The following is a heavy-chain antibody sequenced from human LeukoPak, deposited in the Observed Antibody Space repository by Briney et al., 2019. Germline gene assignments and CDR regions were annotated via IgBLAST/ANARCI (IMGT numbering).Heavy chain of an antibody. V-gene: IGHV3-7*01. CDR3: ARWRGSTSERSNY. D-gene: IGHD2-2*01. CDR1: GFTFSNYS. CDR2: INLDVSAK. Sequence: GGSLRLSCKASGFTFSNYSMTWVRQAPGKGLEWVAKINLDVSAKYYVDSVQGRLTISRDDAKNSLYLQMDSLRVEDTATYYCARWRGSTSERSNYWGKGTLVTVSS. J-gene: IGHJ4*02.